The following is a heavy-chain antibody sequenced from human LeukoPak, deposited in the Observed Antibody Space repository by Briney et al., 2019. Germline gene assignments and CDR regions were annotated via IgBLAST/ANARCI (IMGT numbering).Heavy chain of an antibody. CDR2: IWYDGSNK. V-gene: IGHV3-33*01. CDR3: ARLRVVAAGPDYGMDV. CDR1: GFTFSSYG. J-gene: IGHJ6*02. D-gene: IGHD6-13*01. Sequence: GGSLRLSCAASGFTFSSYGMHWVRQAPGKGLEWVAVIWYDGSNKYYADSEKGRFTISRDNSKNTLYLQMNSLRAEDTAAYYCARLRVVAAGPDYGMDVWGQGTTVTVSS.